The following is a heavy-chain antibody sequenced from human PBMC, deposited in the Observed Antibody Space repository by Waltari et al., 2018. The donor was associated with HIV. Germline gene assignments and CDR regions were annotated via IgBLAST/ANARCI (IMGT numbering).Heavy chain of an antibody. CDR2: IYYSGST. D-gene: IGHD3-10*02. Sequence: QLQLQESGPGLVKPSETLSLTCTVSGGSISSRSYYWGWIRQPPGKGLEWIGNIYYSGSTYYNLPIKSRVTISVDTSKNQFSLKVNSVTAADTAVYFCARTEWQPYVADAVWGQGTLVTVSS. CDR3: ARTEWQPYVADAV. CDR1: GGSISSRSYY. J-gene: IGHJ3*01. V-gene: IGHV4-39*01.